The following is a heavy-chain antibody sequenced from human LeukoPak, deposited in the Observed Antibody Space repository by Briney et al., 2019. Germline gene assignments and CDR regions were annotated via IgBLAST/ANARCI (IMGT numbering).Heavy chain of an antibody. CDR1: GFDFSGSH. CDR3: ARAGYSSGRAAALDY. CDR2: ISNDGNSK. J-gene: IGHJ4*02. D-gene: IGHD3-22*01. Sequence: GGSLRLSCAASGFDFSGSHMHWVRQAPGKGLEWVSGISNDGNSKYYGDSAQGRFSISRDNAKNTLYLQVNSLRAEVTAVYYCARAGYSSGRAAALDYWGQGTLVTVSS. V-gene: IGHV3-30*04.